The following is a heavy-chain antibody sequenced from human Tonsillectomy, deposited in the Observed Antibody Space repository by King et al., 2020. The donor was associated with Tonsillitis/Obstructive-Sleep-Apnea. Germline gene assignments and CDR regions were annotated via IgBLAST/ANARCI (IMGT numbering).Heavy chain of an antibody. CDR1: AGSISGSTYY. CDR3: ATTSYDFWSGYYDWFDP. J-gene: IGHJ5*02. V-gene: IGHV4-39*01. D-gene: IGHD3-3*01. Sequence: QLQESGPGLVKPSETLSLTCTVSAGSISGSTYYWGWIRQPPGKGLEWIGSIYYSGTTYYNPSLKSRVTISVDTSKNQFSLKLSSVTAADTAVYYCATTSYDFWSGYYDWFDPWGQGTLVTVSS. CDR2: IYYSGTT.